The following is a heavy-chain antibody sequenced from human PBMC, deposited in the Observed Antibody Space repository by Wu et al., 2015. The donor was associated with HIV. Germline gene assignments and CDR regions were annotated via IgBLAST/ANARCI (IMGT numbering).Heavy chain of an antibody. CDR2: INPGSGDT. V-gene: IGHV1-2*02. D-gene: IGHD6-19*01. Sequence: HVQLVQSGAEVKKPGSSVKVSCKIYGGNEGGTFSSHPVSWVRQAPGQGLEWMGWINPGSGDTSYSQKLQNRVTMTRDTSISTAYMELNRLRFDDTAVYYCARDPQEVSGWYTHWGQGTLVTVSS. CDR1: GGNEGGTFSSHP. CDR3: ARDPQEVSGWYTH. J-gene: IGHJ4*02.